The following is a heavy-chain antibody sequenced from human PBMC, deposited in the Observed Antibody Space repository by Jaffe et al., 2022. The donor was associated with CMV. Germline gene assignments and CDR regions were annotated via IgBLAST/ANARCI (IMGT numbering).Heavy chain of an antibody. D-gene: IGHD6-13*01. CDR2: INHSGST. J-gene: IGHJ4*02. V-gene: IGHV4-34*01. CDR1: GGSFSGYY. Sequence: QVQLQQWGAGLLKPSETLSLTCAVYGGSFSGYYWSWIRQPPGKGLEWIGEINHSGSTNYNPSLKSRVTISVDTSKNQFSLKLSSVTAADTAVYYCARGLRGLRVKQQLVRPNTYFDYWGQGTLVTVSS. CDR3: ARGLRGLRVKQQLVRPNTYFDY.